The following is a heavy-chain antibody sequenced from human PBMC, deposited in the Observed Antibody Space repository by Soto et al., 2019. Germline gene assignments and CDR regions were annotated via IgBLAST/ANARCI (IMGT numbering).Heavy chain of an antibody. CDR3: AREYSSNWYNHLYFDY. D-gene: IGHD6-13*01. CDR2: TYYRSRWYN. J-gene: IGHJ4*02. CDR1: GDSVSSNSAA. V-gene: IGHV6-1*01. Sequence: PSQTLSLTCAISGDSVSSNSAAWNWIRQSPSRGLEWLGRTYYRSRWYNDYAVSVKSRITVNPDTSKNQFSLHLNSVTPEDTAVYYCAREYSSNWYNHLYFDYWGQGTLVTVSS.